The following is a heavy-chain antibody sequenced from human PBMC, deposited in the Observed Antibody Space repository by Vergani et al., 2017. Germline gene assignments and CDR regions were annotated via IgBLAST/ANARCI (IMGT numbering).Heavy chain of an antibody. CDR3: ARLRVDSSGAQGFDY. CDR1: GYSFTSYW. J-gene: IGHJ4*02. D-gene: IGHD6-19*01. CDR2: IDPSDSYT. Sequence: EVQLVQSGAEVKKPGESLRTSCKGSGYSFTSYWISWVRQMPGKGLEWMGRIDPSDSYTNYSPSFQGHVTISADKSISTAYLQWSSLKASDTAMYYCARLRVDSSGAQGFDYWGQGTLVTVSS. V-gene: IGHV5-10-1*03.